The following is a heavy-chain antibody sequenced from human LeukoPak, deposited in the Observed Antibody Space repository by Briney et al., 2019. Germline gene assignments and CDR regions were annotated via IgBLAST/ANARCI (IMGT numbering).Heavy chain of an antibody. CDR3: ATSYSSGPFDY. Sequence: SETLSLTCAVYGGSFSGYYWSWIRQPQGKGLEWIGEINHSGSTNYNPSLKSRVTISVDTSKNQFSLKLSSVTAADTAVYYCATSYSSGPFDYWGQGTLVTVSS. J-gene: IGHJ4*02. CDR2: INHSGST. D-gene: IGHD6-19*01. CDR1: GGSFSGYY. V-gene: IGHV4-34*01.